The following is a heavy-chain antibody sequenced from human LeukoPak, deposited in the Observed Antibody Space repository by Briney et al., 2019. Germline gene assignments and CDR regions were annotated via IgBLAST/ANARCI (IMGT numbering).Heavy chain of an antibody. CDR3: ARELYSSSWYEFDY. CDR2: IYSGGST. Sequence: PGGSLRLSCAVSGFTVSSNYMSWVRQAPGKGLEWVTVIYSGGSTYYADSVKGRFTISRDNSKNTLYLQMNSLRAEDTAVYYCARELYSSSWYEFDYWGQGTLVTVSS. V-gene: IGHV3-53*05. CDR1: GFTVSSNY. D-gene: IGHD6-13*01. J-gene: IGHJ4*02.